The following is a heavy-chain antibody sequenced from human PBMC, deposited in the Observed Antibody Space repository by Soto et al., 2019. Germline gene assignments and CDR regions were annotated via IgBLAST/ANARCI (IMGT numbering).Heavy chain of an antibody. V-gene: IGHV3-23*01. CDR1: GFTFSSYA. J-gene: IGHJ3*02. CDR3: AKLGGADCGGDCRHGDAFDI. Sequence: GGSLRLSCAASGFTFSSYAMSWVRQAPGKGLEWVSAISGSGGSTYYADSVKGRFTISRDNSKNTLYLQMNSLRAEDTAVYYCAKLGGADCGGDCRHGDAFDIWGQGTMVTVSS. CDR2: ISGSGGST. D-gene: IGHD2-21*01.